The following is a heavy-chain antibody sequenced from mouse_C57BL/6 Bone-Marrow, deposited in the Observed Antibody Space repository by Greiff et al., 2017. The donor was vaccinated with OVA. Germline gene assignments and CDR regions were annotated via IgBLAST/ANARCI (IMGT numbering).Heavy chain of an antibody. CDR3: ARRYDYDGTFDY. CDR1: GYTFTSYW. V-gene: IGHV1-59*01. D-gene: IGHD2-4*01. CDR2: IDPSDSYT. J-gene: IGHJ2*01. Sequence: QVQLKQPGAELVRPGTSVKLSCKASGYTFTSYWMHWVKQRPGQGLEWIGVIDPSDSYTNYNQKFKGKATLTVDTSSSTAYMQLSSLTSEDSAVYFCARRYDYDGTFDYWGQGTTLTVSS.